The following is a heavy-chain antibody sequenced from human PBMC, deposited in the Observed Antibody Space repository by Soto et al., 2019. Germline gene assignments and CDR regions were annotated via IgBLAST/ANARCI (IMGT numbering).Heavy chain of an antibody. CDR1: GGTFSSYA. V-gene: IGHV1-69*12. D-gene: IGHD3-22*01. Sequence: QVQLVQSGAEVKKPGSSVKVSCKASGGTFSSYAISWVRQAPGHGLEWMGGIITLFGTANYAQKFQGRVTITADESTSTAYMELSSLRSEDTAVYYCARVGSSGYYGDYWGQGTLVTVSS. J-gene: IGHJ4*02. CDR3: ARVGSSGYYGDY. CDR2: IITLFGTA.